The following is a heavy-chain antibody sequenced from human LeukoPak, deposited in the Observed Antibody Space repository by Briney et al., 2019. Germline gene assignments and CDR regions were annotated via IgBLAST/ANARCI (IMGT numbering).Heavy chain of an antibody. J-gene: IGHJ5*02. CDR3: ARHPTALVSYGFDP. CDR2: IYTSGST. Sequence: SETLSLTCAVSGDSFSTSYWTWIRQPAGKGLEWIGRIYTSGSTNYNPSLKSRVTISVDTSKNQFSLNLSSVTAADTAVYYCARHPTALVSYGFDPWGQGTLVTVSS. D-gene: IGHD5-18*01. V-gene: IGHV4-4*07. CDR1: GDSFSTSY.